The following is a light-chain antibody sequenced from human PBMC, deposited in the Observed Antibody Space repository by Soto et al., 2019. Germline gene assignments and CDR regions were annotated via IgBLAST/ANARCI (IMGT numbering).Light chain of an antibody. CDR1: SSDVGGYNY. CDR3: TSYAINRDVL. V-gene: IGLV2-14*01. J-gene: IGLJ2*01. Sequence: QSALTQPASVSGSPGQSITISCTGTSSDVGGYNYVSWYQQHPGKAPKLMIYDVSNRPSGVSDRFSGSKSGNTASLSISGLQAEDDADYYCTSYAINRDVLFGGGTKLTVL. CDR2: DVS.